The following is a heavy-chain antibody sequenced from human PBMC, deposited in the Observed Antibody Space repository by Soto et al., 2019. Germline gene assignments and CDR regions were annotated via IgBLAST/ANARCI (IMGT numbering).Heavy chain of an antibody. J-gene: IGHJ5*02. D-gene: IGHD6-6*01. CDR1: GGTFSSYA. V-gene: IGHV1-69*13. CDR2: IIPIFGTA. CDR3: ARGWDSSSSVNWFDP. Sequence: SVKVACKASGGTFSSYAISCVRQAPGQGLEWMGGIIPIFGTANYAQKFQGRVTITADESTSTAYMELSSLRSEDTAVYYCARGWDSSSSVNWFDPWGQGTLVTVSS.